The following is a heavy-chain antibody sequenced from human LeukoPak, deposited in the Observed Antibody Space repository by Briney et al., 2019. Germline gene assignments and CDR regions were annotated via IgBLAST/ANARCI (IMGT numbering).Heavy chain of an antibody. D-gene: IGHD3-10*01. CDR2: ISGSAGSK. V-gene: IGHV3-23*01. Sequence: GGSLRLSCAASGFTFSDYAMSWVRQVPGKGLEWVSVISGSAGSKYYAASVKGRLTMSRDNPKATLDLELSSLRVDDTAVYYGVKGKTHYYGPGDSWGQGTLVTVSS. CDR1: GFTFSDYA. CDR3: VKGKTHYYGPGDS. J-gene: IGHJ4*02.